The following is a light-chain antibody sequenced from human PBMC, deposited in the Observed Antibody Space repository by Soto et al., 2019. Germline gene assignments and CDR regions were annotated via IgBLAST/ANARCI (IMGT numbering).Light chain of an antibody. Sequence: QSVLTRPPSASGTPGQRVTISCSGSSSNIGSNVVNWYQQLPGTAPKLLIHSNNQRPSGVPDRFSGSKSGTSASLAISGLQSEDEADYYCAVWDNSLDGPVFGGGTKLTVL. V-gene: IGLV1-44*01. J-gene: IGLJ2*01. CDR1: SSNIGSNV. CDR3: AVWDNSLDGPV. CDR2: SNN.